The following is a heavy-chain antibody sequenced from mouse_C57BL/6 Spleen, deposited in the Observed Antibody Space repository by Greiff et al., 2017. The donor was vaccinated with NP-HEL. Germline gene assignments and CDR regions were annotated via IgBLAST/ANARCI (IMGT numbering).Heavy chain of an antibody. CDR3: ARSYEGDY. Sequence: VQLQQSGAELVRPGTSVKVSCKASGYAFTNYLIEWVKQRPGQGLEWIGVINPGSGGTNYNEKFKGKATLTADKSSSTAYMQLSSLTSEDSAVYFCARSYEGDYWGQGTSVTVSS. V-gene: IGHV1-54*01. CDR1: GYAFTNYL. D-gene: IGHD2-3*01. J-gene: IGHJ4*01. CDR2: INPGSGGT.